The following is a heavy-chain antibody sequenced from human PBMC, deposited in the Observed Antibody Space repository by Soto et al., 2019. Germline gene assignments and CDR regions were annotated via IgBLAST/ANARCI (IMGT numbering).Heavy chain of an antibody. CDR1: GASISTMVSY. J-gene: IGHJ4*02. V-gene: IGHV4-39*07. Sequence: ETLSLTCSVSGASISTMVSYWGWIRQPPGKGLEWIGSIYYSGSTSYNPSLKTRVTISEDTSKNQLSLRLNSVIVEDTAVYYCATSYGNAWYTYWGQGTQVTVSS. CDR2: IYYSGST. D-gene: IGHD6-13*01. CDR3: ATSYGNAWYTY.